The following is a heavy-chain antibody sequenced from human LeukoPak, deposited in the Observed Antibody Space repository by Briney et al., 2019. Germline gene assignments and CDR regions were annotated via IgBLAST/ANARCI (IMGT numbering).Heavy chain of an antibody. V-gene: IGHV4-59*12. D-gene: IGHD3-22*01. CDR3: ARAAYDRYGMDV. J-gene: IGHJ6*02. CDR2: IYYSGST. Sequence: PSETLSLTCTVSGGSISSYYWSWIRQPPGKGLEWIGYIYYSGSTNYNPSLKSRVTISVDRSKNQFSLKLSSVTAADTAVYYCARAAYDRYGMDVWGQGTTVTVSS. CDR1: GGSISSYY.